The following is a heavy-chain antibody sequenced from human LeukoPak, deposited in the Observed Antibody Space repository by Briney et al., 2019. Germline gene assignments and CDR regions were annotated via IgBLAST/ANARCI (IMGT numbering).Heavy chain of an antibody. CDR1: GGSISSSY. V-gene: IGHV3-7*01. Sequence: ETLSLSCIVSGGSISSSYWSWVRQAPGKGLEWVANIKQDGSEKYYVDSVKGRFTISRDNAKNSLYLQMNSLRAEDTAVYYCARECTGGGDCYSQDAFDIWGQGTMVTDSS. CDR3: ARECTGGGDCYSQDAFDI. D-gene: IGHD2-21*02. J-gene: IGHJ3*02. CDR2: IKQDGSEK.